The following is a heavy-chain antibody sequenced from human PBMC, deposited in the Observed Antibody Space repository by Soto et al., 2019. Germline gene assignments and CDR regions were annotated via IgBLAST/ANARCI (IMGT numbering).Heavy chain of an antibody. D-gene: IGHD6-19*01. CDR3: ARDSSGWSPHPEYFQH. V-gene: IGHV1-69*13. CDR1: GGTFSSYA. Sequence: SVKVSCKASGGTFSSYAISWVRQAPGQGLEWMGGIIPIFGTANYAQKFQGRVTITADESTSTAYMELSSLRSEDTAVYYFARDSSGWSPHPEYFQHWGQGTLVTVSS. CDR2: IIPIFGTA. J-gene: IGHJ1*01.